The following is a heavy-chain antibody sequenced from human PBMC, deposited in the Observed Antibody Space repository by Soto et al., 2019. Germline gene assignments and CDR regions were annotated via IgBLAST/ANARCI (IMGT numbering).Heavy chain of an antibody. D-gene: IGHD1-1*01. CDR3: ARHPTGFPNWSDR. CDR2: ISYGATP. CDR1: GASITTSPYN. Sequence: SETLSLTCSVSGASITTSPYNWAWIRQPPKKGLQWIGTISYGATPCSTASLESRVTMSVDTSKNQFSLKLSSVTAADTAVYYCARHPTGFPNWSDRWGQGTLVTVSS. J-gene: IGHJ5*02. V-gene: IGHV4-39*01.